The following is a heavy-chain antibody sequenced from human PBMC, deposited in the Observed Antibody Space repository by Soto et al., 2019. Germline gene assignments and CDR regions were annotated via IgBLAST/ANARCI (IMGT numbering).Heavy chain of an antibody. D-gene: IGHD3-16*01. CDR2: ISWNSGSI. J-gene: IGHJ6*02. CDR3: AKGWGTRYYYYGMDV. V-gene: IGHV3-9*01. Sequence: GGSLRLSCAASGFTFDDYAMHWVRQAPGKGLEWVSGISWNSGSIGYADSVKGRFTISRDNAKNSLYLQMNSLRAEDTALYYCAKGWGTRYYYYGMDVWGQGTTVTVSS. CDR1: GFTFDDYA.